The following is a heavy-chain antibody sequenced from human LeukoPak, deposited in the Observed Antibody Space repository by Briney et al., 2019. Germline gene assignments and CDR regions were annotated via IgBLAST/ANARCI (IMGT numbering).Heavy chain of an antibody. CDR3: ARRDTNLGPDP. Sequence: SETLSLTCTVSGASINSHYWSWIRQPPGKGLEWIGYIHYSGTTTYNPSLKSRVTISVDTSKNQFSLKLNSVTAADTAVYYCARRDTNLGPDPWGQGTLVTVS. CDR2: IHYSGTT. D-gene: IGHD3-16*01. J-gene: IGHJ5*02. CDR1: GASINSHY. V-gene: IGHV4-59*08.